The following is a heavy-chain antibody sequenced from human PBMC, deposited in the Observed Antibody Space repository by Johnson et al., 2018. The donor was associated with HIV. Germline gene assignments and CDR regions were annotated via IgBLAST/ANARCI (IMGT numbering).Heavy chain of an antibody. D-gene: IGHD3-22*01. CDR1: GFTFSSYW. J-gene: IGHJ3*02. Sequence: EQLVESGGGLVQPGGSLRLSCAASGFTFSSYWMHWVRQAPGKGLVWVSRINSDGSSTSYADSVKGRFTISSDNAKNTLYLQMNSLRAEDTAVYYCARDRDPYYDRSGYSRNDAFDIWGQGTMVTVSS. V-gene: IGHV3-74*01. CDR3: ARDRDPYYDRSGYSRNDAFDI. CDR2: INSDGSST.